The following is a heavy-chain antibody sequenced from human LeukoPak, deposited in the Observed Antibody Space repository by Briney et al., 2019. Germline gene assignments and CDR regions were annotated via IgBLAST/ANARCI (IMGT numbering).Heavy chain of an antibody. Sequence: SETLSLTCTVSGGSISSSSYYWGWIRQPPGKGLEWIGNIYYSGSTYYNPSLKSRVTISVDTSKNQFSLKLSSVTAADTAVYYCARARSRRNSSSSGKYYYYYYYMDVWGKGTTVTVSS. V-gene: IGHV4-39*07. CDR1: GGSISSSSYY. D-gene: IGHD6-6*01. CDR2: IYYSGST. CDR3: ARARSRRNSSSSGKYYYYYYYMDV. J-gene: IGHJ6*03.